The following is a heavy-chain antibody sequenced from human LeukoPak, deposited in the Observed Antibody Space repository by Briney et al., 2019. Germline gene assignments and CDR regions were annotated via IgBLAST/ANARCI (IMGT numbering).Heavy chain of an antibody. V-gene: IGHV1-18*01. CDR2: ISAYNGNT. Sequence: ASVKVSCKASGYTFTSYGISWVRQAPGQGLEWMGWISAYNGNTNYAQKLQGRVTMTTDTSTSTACMELRSLRSDDTAVYYCARDGELWFGEQYNWFDPWGQGTLVTVSS. D-gene: IGHD3-10*01. J-gene: IGHJ5*02. CDR1: GYTFTSYG. CDR3: ARDGELWFGEQYNWFDP.